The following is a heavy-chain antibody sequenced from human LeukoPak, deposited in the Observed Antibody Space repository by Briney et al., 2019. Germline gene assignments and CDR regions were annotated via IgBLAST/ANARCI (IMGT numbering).Heavy chain of an antibody. J-gene: IGHJ5*02. Sequence: GASVKVSCKASGYTFTSYGISWVRQAPGQGLEWMGWISAYNGNTNYAQKLQGRVTMTTDTSTSTAYMELRSLRSDDTAVYYCARDEKGGFNWAGSFYRWFDPWGQGTLVTVSS. CDR1: GYTFTSYG. CDR2: ISAYNGNT. CDR3: ARDEKGGFNWAGSFYRWFDP. D-gene: IGHD1-1*01. V-gene: IGHV1-18*01.